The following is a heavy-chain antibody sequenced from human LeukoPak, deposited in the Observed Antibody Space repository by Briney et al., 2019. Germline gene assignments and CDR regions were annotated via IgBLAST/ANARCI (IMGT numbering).Heavy chain of an antibody. V-gene: IGHV4-34*01. CDR1: GFTFSRNA. CDR3: ARETVVVPATSSRYYYYYYMDV. CDR2: INHSGST. D-gene: IGHD2-2*01. Sequence: GSLRLSCAASGFTFSRNAMIWVRQAPGKGLEWIGEINHSGSTNYNPSLKSRVTISVDTSKNQFSLKLSSVTAADTAVYYCARETVVVPATSSRYYYYYYMDVWGKGTTVTVSS. J-gene: IGHJ6*03.